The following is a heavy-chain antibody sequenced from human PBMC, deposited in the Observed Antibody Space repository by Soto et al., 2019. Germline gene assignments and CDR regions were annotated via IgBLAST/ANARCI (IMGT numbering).Heavy chain of an antibody. V-gene: IGHV3-7*01. J-gene: IGHJ3*02. CDR1: VFTFSSYW. Sequence: LRLSFAASVFTFSSYWMSWVRQAPGKGLEWVANIKQDGSEKYYVDSVKGRFTISRDNAKNSLYLQMNSLRAEDTAVYYCARALDEDAFDMWGQGTMVTV. CDR3: ARALDEDAFDM. CDR2: IKQDGSEK.